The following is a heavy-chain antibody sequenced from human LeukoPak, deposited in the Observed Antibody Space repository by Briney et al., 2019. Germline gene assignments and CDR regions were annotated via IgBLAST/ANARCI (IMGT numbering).Heavy chain of an antibody. D-gene: IGHD3-22*01. V-gene: IGHV3-15*01. Sequence: PGGSLRLSCAASGFTFSNAWMSWVRQAPGQGLEWVGRIQSKTDGGTTDYAAPVKGRFTISEDDSENTLYLQMNSLKTEDTAVYYCTTVPYYYDNSGYYHGVFDYWGQGTLVTVSS. J-gene: IGHJ4*02. CDR1: GFTFSNAW. CDR2: IQSKTDGGTT. CDR3: TTVPYYYDNSGYYHGVFDY.